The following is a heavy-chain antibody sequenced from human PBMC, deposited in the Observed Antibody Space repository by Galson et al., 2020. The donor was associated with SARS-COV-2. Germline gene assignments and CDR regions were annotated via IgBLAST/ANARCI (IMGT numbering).Heavy chain of an antibody. J-gene: IGHJ4*02. CDR3: VRLGSGSYGGRLCDY. D-gene: IGHD6-19*01. Sequence: SETLSLTCSVSGDSITSRSSYWGWIRQPPGAGLEWIVSMYYTGITYYNPSLKSRVTISGDTSRNQFSLKMRSVTAADTAVYYCVRLGSGSYGGRLCDYGGRGALVIVSS. V-gene: IGHV4-39*01. CDR1: GDSITSRSSY. CDR2: MYYTGIT.